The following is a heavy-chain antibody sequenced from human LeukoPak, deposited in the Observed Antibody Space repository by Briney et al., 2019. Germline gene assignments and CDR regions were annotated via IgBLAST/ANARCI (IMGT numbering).Heavy chain of an antibody. J-gene: IGHJ5*02. CDR1: GYTFRQYS. Sequence: GASVKLSCQASGYTFRQYSISWVRQAPGQGLEWMGWINPNSGGTNYAQKFQGRVTMTRDTSISTAYMELSRLRSDDTAVYYCARAGSIYSSGGICDNWFDPWGQGTLVTVSS. CDR3: ARAGSIYSSGGICDNWFDP. D-gene: IGHD2-15*01. V-gene: IGHV1-2*02. CDR2: INPNSGGT.